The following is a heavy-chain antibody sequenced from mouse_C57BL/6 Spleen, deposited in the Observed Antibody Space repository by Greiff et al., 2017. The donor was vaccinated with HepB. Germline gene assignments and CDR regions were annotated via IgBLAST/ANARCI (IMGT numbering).Heavy chain of an antibody. Sequence: EVKLQESGPELVKPGASVKIPCKASGYTFTDYNMDWVKQSHGKSLEWIGDINPNNGGTIYNQKFKGKATLTVDKSSSTAYMELRSLTSEDTAVYYCARKNYGSSGFAYWGQGTLVTVSA. CDR1: GYTFTDYN. CDR2: INPNNGGT. CDR3: ARKNYGSSGFAY. V-gene: IGHV1-18*01. D-gene: IGHD1-1*01. J-gene: IGHJ3*01.